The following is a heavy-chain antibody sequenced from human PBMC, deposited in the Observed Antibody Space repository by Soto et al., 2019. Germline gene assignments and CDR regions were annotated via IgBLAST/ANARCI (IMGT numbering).Heavy chain of an antibody. Sequence: SETLSLTCSVSGDSISTSNYYWGWSRQPPGKGLEWIGHLFYIGGTYYNPSLKSCVSISVDTSKNEFSLKLTSITPADTAIYSWARRGGGDYFFDSWGQGILVTVSS. CDR3: ARRGGGDYFFDS. V-gene: IGHV4-39*07. CDR2: LFYIGGT. J-gene: IGHJ4*02. D-gene: IGHD4-17*01. CDR1: GDSISTSNYY.